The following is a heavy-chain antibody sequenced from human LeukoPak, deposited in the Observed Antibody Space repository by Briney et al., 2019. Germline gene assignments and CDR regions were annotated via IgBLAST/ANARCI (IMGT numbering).Heavy chain of an antibody. CDR2: INSDGSST. J-gene: IGHJ6*02. Sequence: RGSLRLSCAASGFTFRSYAMSWVRQAPGKGLVWVSRINSDGSSTSYADSVKGRFTISRDNAKNTLYLQMNSLRAEDTAVYYCARDSTYGMDVWGQGTTVTVSS. CDR1: GFTFRSYA. CDR3: ARDSTYGMDV. V-gene: IGHV3-74*01. D-gene: IGHD5/OR15-5a*01.